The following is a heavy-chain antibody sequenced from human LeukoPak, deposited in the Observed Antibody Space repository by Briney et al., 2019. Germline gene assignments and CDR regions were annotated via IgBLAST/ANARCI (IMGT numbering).Heavy chain of an antibody. CDR1: GGSVSSGSYY. CDR3: ARDIRYYALDY. Sequence: SETLSLTCTVSGGSVSSGSYYWSWIRQPPGKGLEWIGYIYYSGSTNYNPSLKSRVTISVDTSRNQFSLKLSSVTAADTAVYYCARDIRYYALDYWGQGTLVTVSS. J-gene: IGHJ4*02. CDR2: IYYSGST. V-gene: IGHV4-61*01. D-gene: IGHD3-3*01.